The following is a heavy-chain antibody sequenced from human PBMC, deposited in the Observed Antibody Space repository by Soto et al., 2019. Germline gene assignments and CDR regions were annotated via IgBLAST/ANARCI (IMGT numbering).Heavy chain of an antibody. CDR3: ARPLWRDDYNWGYLDL. Sequence: QVQLVESGGGVVQPGRSLRVSCAASGFTFRSYAMHWVRQAPGKGLEWVAVISYDGSNKYYADSVKGRFTISRDNSKNTLYLQMNSLRAEDTAVYYCARPLWRDDYNWGYLDLWGRGTLVTVSS. D-gene: IGHD4-4*01. CDR1: GFTFRSYA. CDR2: ISYDGSNK. V-gene: IGHV3-30-3*01. J-gene: IGHJ2*01.